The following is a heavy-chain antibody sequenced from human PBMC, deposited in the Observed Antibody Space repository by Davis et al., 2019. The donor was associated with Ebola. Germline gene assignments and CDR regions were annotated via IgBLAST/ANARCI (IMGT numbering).Heavy chain of an antibody. D-gene: IGHD3-22*01. Sequence: LSLTCTVSGGSISSYYWSWVRQAPGKGLEWVSYISGSATSTFYADPVKGRFTISRDNARDSLYLQMDSLRVEDTAVYYCARPTYYYDSSGYYLAFDIWGQGTMVTVSS. CDR1: GGSISSYY. CDR2: ISGSATST. CDR3: ARPTYYYDSSGYYLAFDI. V-gene: IGHV3-11*04. J-gene: IGHJ3*02.